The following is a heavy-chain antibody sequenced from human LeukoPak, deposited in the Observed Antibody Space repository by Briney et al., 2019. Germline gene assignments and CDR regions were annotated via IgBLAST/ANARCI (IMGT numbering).Heavy chain of an antibody. CDR1: GGSISSYY. Sequence: SETLSLTCTVSGGSISSYYWSWIQQPPGKGLEWIGYIYYSGSTNYNPSLKSRVTISVDTSKNQFSLKLGSVTAADTAVYYCARVSGSGMDVWGQGTTVTVSS. CDR2: IYYSGST. J-gene: IGHJ6*02. V-gene: IGHV4-59*01. D-gene: IGHD3-10*01. CDR3: ARVSGSGMDV.